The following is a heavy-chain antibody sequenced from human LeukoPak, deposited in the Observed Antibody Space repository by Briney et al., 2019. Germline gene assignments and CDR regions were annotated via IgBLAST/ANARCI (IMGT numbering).Heavy chain of an antibody. J-gene: IGHJ4*02. Sequence: SGPTLVKPTQTLTLTCTFSGFSLSTSGVGVGWIRQPPGKALEWLALIYWDDDKRYSPSLKSRLTITKDTSKNQVVLTMTNMDPVDTATYYCAHSRSERYYDILTGPGYFDYWGQGTLVTVSS. V-gene: IGHV2-5*02. CDR1: GFSLSTSGVG. CDR3: AHSRSERYYDILTGPGYFDY. CDR2: IYWDDDK. D-gene: IGHD3-9*01.